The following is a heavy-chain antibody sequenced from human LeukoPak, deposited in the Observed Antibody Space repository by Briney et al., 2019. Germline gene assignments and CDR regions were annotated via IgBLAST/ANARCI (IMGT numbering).Heavy chain of an antibody. D-gene: IGHD6-19*01. Sequence: PGGSLRLSCAASGFTFSGYDMSWVRQAPGKGLEWVSYTSSSSSTIYYADSVKSRFTISRDNAKNSLYLQMNSLGAEDTAVYYCARGSSRADYWGQGTLVTVSS. J-gene: IGHJ4*02. CDR3: ARGSSRADY. CDR2: TSSSSSTI. CDR1: GFTFSGYD. V-gene: IGHV3-48*04.